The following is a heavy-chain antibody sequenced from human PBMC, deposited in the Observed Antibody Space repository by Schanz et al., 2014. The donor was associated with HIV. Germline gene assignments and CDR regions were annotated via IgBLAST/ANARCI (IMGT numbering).Heavy chain of an antibody. Sequence: QEQLHQWGAGLLKPSETLSLTCPVFVNPSSIKPSHWIWSRQSQGKGLGWIGAVDHSGGPNYSPSLKSRVTVSVDTSKRQFSLSLGSVTAADTAIYFCARGSSGGDSAAEYFRHWGQGTLVTVSS. D-gene: IGHD2-21*02. CDR2: VDHSGGP. CDR1: VNPSSIKPSH. J-gene: IGHJ1*01. V-gene: IGHV4-34*01. CDR3: ARGSSGGDSAAEYFRH.